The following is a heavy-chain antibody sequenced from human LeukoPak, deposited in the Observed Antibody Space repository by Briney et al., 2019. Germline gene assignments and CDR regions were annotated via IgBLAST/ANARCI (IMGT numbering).Heavy chain of an antibody. CDR2: IYAGDFGT. CDR3: AKGGDDEEQPNDLIDI. D-gene: IGHD1-1*01. Sequence: GESLQISCKGSGARFTTHWIGGVRPVPGKGREWLGIIYAGDFGTRYSPSFQGQVTISVDTAINTTYLLWRRLQPAHTAPFFCAKGGDDEEQPNDLIDIGGQGTLVTVSS. J-gene: IGHJ4*01. V-gene: IGHV5-51*01. CDR1: GARFTTHW.